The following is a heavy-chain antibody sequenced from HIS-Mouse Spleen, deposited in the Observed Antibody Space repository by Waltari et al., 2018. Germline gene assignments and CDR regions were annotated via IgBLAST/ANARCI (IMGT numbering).Heavy chain of an antibody. CDR2: ISYDGSNK. CDR3: AKDKHHAFDY. Sequence: QVQLVESGGGVVQPGRSLRLSCAAPGMPSSSYGMHWVRQAPGKGLEWVAVISYDGSNKYYADSVKGRFTISRDNSKNTLYLQMNSLRAEDTAVYYCAKDKHHAFDYWGQGTLVTVSS. CDR1: GMPSSSYG. J-gene: IGHJ4*02. V-gene: IGHV3-30*18.